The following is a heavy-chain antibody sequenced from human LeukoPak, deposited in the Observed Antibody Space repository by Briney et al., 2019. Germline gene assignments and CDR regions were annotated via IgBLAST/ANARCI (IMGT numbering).Heavy chain of an antibody. CDR2: IYYSGST. CDR3: ARWGEAAAGTGPDY. J-gene: IGHJ4*02. V-gene: IGHV4-59*01. D-gene: IGHD6-13*01. Sequence: SETLSLTCSVSGGSINSYYWSWIRQPPGKGLEWLGYIYYSGSTKYNPSLKSRISISVDTSKNQFSLKLSSVTAADTAVYYCARWGEAAAGTGPDYWGQGTLVTVSS. CDR1: GGSINSYY.